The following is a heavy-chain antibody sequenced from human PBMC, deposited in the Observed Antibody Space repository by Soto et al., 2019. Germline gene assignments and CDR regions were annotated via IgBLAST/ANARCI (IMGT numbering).Heavy chain of an antibody. CDR1: GFTLSSYW. CDR2: IKGDGSEK. CDR3: GRCVGAVAGSN. V-gene: IGHV3-7*05. Sequence: EVQLVESGGGLVQPGWSLRLSCVASGFTLSSYWMSWVRQAPGKGPEWVTNIKGDGSEKYYADSVKGRFTISRDNAKISALLDMNSLRAEDSALYYCGRCVGAVAGSNLGQGTLVTVSS. J-gene: IGHJ1*01. D-gene: IGHD3-10*01.